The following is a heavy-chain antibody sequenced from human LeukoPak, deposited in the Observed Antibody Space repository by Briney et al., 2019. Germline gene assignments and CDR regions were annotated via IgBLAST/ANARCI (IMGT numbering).Heavy chain of an antibody. J-gene: IGHJ4*02. V-gene: IGHV3-23*01. CDR2: ISGSGGST. CDR1: GFTFSSYA. Sequence: GGSLRLSCAASGFTFSSYAMSWVRQAPGKGLEWVSAISGSGGSTYHADSVKGRFTISRDNSKNTLYLQMNSLRAEDTAVYYCAKGQYYDYVWGSYRPHWGQGTLVTVSS. CDR3: AKGQYYDYVWGSYRPH. D-gene: IGHD3-16*02.